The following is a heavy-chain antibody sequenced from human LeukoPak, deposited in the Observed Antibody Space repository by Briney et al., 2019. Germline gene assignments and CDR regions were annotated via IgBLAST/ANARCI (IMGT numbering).Heavy chain of an antibody. Sequence: ASVKVSCKASGYTFTSYGISWVRQAPGQGLEWMGWISAYNGNTNYAQKLQGRVTMTTDTSTSTAYMELRSLRSDDTAVYNCARLYYDSSGPCFDYWGQGTLVTVSS. D-gene: IGHD3-22*01. CDR3: ARLYYDSSGPCFDY. J-gene: IGHJ4*02. CDR2: ISAYNGNT. V-gene: IGHV1-18*01. CDR1: GYTFTSYG.